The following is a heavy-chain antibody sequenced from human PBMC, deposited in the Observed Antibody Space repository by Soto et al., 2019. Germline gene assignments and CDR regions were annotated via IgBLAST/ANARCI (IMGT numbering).Heavy chain of an antibody. CDR3: ARGPPDWGFDF. CDR1: GYTFTSYD. CDR2: MSPKTGNT. D-gene: IGHD7-27*01. Sequence: QVQLVQSGADVKKPGASVKVSCKASGYTFTSYDINWVRQATGQGLEWIGWMSPKTGNTGYAQNFQGRVTMTRNPSISTAYMELSSLTSEDTAVYYCARGPPDWGFDFWGQGTLVPVS. V-gene: IGHV1-8*01. J-gene: IGHJ4*02.